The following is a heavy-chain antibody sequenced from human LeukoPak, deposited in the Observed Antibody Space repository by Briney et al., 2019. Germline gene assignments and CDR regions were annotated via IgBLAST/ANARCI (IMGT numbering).Heavy chain of an antibody. D-gene: IGHD3-10*01. V-gene: IGHV4-30-4*01. CDR3: ARDVGYESNVYYYGRFDD. CDR2: IHYSGST. CDR1: GGSITSVDYY. Sequence: SQTLSPTCTVPGGSITSVDYYWGWLRQPPGKGLEWLGYIHYSGSTYSNPSLKSRVFISLDTSKSQFSLKLTSVTAADTAVYYCARDVGYESNVYYYGRFDDWGQGTLVTVSS. J-gene: IGHJ4*02.